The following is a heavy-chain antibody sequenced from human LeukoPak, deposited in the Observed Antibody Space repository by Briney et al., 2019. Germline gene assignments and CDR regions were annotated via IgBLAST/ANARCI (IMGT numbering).Heavy chain of an antibody. D-gene: IGHD6-13*01. CDR1: GGSISSSSYY. J-gene: IGHJ6*03. CDR2: IYYSGST. Sequence: SETLSLTCTVSGGSISSSSYYWGWIRQPPGKGLEWIGSIYYSGSTYYNPSLKSRVTISVDTSKNQFSLKLSSVTAADTAVYYCARADSSSWSYYYYYYMDVWSKGTTVTVSS. V-gene: IGHV4-39*01. CDR3: ARADSSSWSYYYYYYMDV.